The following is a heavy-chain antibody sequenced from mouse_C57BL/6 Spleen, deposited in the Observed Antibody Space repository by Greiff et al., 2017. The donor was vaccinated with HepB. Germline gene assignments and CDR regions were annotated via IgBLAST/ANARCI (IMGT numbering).Heavy chain of an antibody. V-gene: IGHV1-82*01. CDR3: ASYDYDEVGYYAMDY. CDR1: GYAFSSSW. D-gene: IGHD2-4*01. J-gene: IGHJ4*01. CDR2: IYPGDGDT. Sequence: QVQLKESGPELVKPGASVKISCKASGYAFSSSWMNWVKQRPGKGLEWIGRIYPGDGDTNYNGKFKGKATLTADKSSSTAYMQLSSLTSEDSAVYFCASYDYDEVGYYAMDYWGQGTSVTVSS.